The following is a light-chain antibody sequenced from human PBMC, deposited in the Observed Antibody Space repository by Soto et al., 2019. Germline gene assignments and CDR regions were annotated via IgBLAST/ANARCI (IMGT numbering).Light chain of an antibody. Sequence: DIQMTQSPSSLSASVGDRVTITCRASQDIRIDLGWFQQKPGKAPKRLIYAASSLQSRVPSRFSGSGSGTEFTLTISSLQPEDFATYYCLQHNNYPPTFGQGTKVEI. CDR2: AAS. CDR3: LQHNNYPPT. CDR1: QDIRID. J-gene: IGKJ1*01. V-gene: IGKV1-17*01.